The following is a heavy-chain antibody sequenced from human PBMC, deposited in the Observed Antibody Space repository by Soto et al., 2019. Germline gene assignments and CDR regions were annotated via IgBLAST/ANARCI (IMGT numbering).Heavy chain of an antibody. CDR2: INHSGST. V-gene: IGHV4-34*08. D-gene: IGHD3-10*01. Sequence: QVHLQQWGAGLLKPSETLSLTCAVYGGTFSGYYWSWIRQSPGKGLEWIGEINHSGSTNYNPSLNSRVTTSVDASKKQFSLKLSSVIAADTAVYYCAGTAGILLCFGALRYYLDYWGQGTLVTVFS. J-gene: IGHJ4*02. CDR1: GGTFSGYY. CDR3: AGTAGILLCFGALRYYLDY.